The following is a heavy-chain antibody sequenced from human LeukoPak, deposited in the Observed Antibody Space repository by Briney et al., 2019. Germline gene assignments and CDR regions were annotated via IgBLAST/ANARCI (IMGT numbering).Heavy chain of an antibody. CDR2: INHSGST. V-gene: IGHV4-34*01. D-gene: IGHD2-2*03. Sequence: PSETLSLTCAVYGGSFSGYYWSWIRQPPGKGLEWIGEINHSGSTNYNPSLKSRVTISVDTSKNQFSLKLSSVTAADTAVYYCARRSGYCSSTSCSRRYFDLWGRGTLVTVSS. CDR1: GGSFSGYY. J-gene: IGHJ2*01. CDR3: ARRSGYCSSTSCSRRYFDL.